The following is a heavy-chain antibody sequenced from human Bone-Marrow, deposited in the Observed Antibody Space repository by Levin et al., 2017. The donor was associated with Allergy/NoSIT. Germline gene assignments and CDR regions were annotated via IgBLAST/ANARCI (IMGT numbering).Heavy chain of an antibody. Sequence: ASVKVSCKASGYTFTGYYMYWVRQAPGQGLEWMGWINPNSGGINYAQKFQGRVTMTRDTSISTAYMELSRLRSDDTAVYYCARVEAGTTMGFAFWGQGTLVTVSS. V-gene: IGHV1-2*02. J-gene: IGHJ4*02. CDR1: GYTFTGYY. D-gene: IGHD1-26*01. CDR2: INPNSGGI. CDR3: ARVEAGTTMGFAF.